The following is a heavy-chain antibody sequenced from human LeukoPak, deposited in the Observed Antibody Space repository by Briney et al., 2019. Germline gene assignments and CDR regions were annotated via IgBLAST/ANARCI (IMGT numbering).Heavy chain of an antibody. D-gene: IGHD3-10*01. CDR2: ISYDGSNK. J-gene: IGHJ6*02. Sequence: PGRSLRLSCAASGFTFSSYGMHRVRQAPGKGLEWVAVISYDGSNKYHADSVKGRFTISRDNSKNTLYLQMSSLRAEDTAVYYCARGIIMVRGVIQTYYYYYGMGVWGQGTTVTVSS. CDR1: GFTFSSYG. CDR3: ARGIIMVRGVIQTYYYYYGMGV. V-gene: IGHV3-30*19.